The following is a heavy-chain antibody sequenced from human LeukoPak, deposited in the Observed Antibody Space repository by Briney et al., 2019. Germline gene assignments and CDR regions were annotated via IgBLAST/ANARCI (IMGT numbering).Heavy chain of an antibody. CDR2: IYTSGST. D-gene: IGHD6-13*01. CDR3: AGSSSWSHFDY. V-gene: IGHV4-4*07. J-gene: IGHJ4*02. Sequence: SETLSLTCTVSGGSISSCYWSWIRQPAGKGLEWIGRIYTSGSTNYNPSLKSRVTMSVDTSKNQFSLKLSSVTAADTAVYYCAGSSSWSHFDYWGQGTLVTVSS. CDR1: GGSISSCY.